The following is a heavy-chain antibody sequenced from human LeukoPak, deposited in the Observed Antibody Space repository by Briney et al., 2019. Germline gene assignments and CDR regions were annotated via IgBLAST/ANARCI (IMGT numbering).Heavy chain of an antibody. D-gene: IGHD3-10*01. J-gene: IGHJ5*02. Sequence: ASVKVSCKASGYTFTSYGISWVRQATGQGLAWMGWISAYNGNTNYAQKLQGRVTMTTDTSTSTAYMELRSLRSDDTAVYYCARVRKDYYYGSGSYYNRNWFDPWGQGTLVTVSS. V-gene: IGHV1-18*01. CDR2: ISAYNGNT. CDR3: ARVRKDYYYGSGSYYNRNWFDP. CDR1: GYTFTSYG.